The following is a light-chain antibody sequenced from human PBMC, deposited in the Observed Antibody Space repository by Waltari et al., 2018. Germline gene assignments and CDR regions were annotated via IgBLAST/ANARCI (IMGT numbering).Light chain of an antibody. J-gene: IGKJ1*01. Sequence: VVMTQSPLSLPVTLGQPASISCRSSHSLVYSDENNYLNWFHQRPGQSPRRLIYKVSNRDSGVPDRFSGSGSGTDFTLKISRVEAEDVGVYYCMQGTHWPPTFGQGTKVEIQ. V-gene: IGKV2-30*01. CDR2: KVS. CDR3: MQGTHWPPT. CDR1: HSLVYSDENNY.